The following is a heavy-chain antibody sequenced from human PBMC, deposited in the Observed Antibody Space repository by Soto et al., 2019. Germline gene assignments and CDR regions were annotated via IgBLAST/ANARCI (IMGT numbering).Heavy chain of an antibody. J-gene: IGHJ4*02. CDR1: GFAFNTYA. CDR2: VSIGGST. D-gene: IGHD2-15*01. Sequence: GGSLRLSCAASGFAFNTYAMSWVRQAPGKGLEWVAVVSIGGSTHYADSVRGRFTISRDNSKNTLSLQMNSLTAEDTAVYFCAKRRGAGGHFDYWGQGALVTVSS. V-gene: IGHV3-23*01. CDR3: AKRRGAGGHFDY.